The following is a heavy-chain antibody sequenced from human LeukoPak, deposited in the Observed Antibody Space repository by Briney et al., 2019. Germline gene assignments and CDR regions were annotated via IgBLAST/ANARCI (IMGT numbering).Heavy chain of an antibody. D-gene: IGHD5-12*01. J-gene: IGHJ3*02. CDR2: INPNSGGT. Sequence: ASVKVSCMASGYTFTGYYMHWVRQAPGQGLEWMGWINPNSGGTNYAQMFQGWVTMTRDTSISTAYMELSRLRSDDTAVYYCARGRGYDPNDAFDIWGQGTMVTVSS. CDR3: ARGRGYDPNDAFDI. V-gene: IGHV1-2*04. CDR1: GYTFTGYY.